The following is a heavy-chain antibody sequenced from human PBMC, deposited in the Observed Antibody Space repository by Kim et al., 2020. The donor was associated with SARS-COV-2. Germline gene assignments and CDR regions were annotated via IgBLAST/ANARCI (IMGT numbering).Heavy chain of an antibody. V-gene: IGHV4-4*02. D-gene: IGHD2-21*02. CDR1: DGSLSSTNW. J-gene: IGHJ4*02. CDR2: IYQSGTT. CDR3: ARDSMVPARGFFDY. Sequence: SETLSLTCTVTDGSLSSTNWWSWVRQPPGKGLEWIGEIYQSGTTYYNPSLKDRLTISVDKSNNQFSLRLSSVTAADTAVYFCARDSMVPARGFFDYWGQGILVTVSS.